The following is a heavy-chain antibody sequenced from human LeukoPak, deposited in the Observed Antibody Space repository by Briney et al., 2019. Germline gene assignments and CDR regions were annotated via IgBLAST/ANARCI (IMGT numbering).Heavy chain of an antibody. V-gene: IGHV3-23*01. CDR3: ARRSGIAVAGAFDY. Sequence: AGGPLKLSCAPSGFTFISYGMHGVPQAPGKGLEGASGISPGGGPTYYADSVKGRFTISRDDSKNTLYLQMNNLRAEDTAVYYCARRSGIAVAGAFDYWGQGTLVTVSS. D-gene: IGHD6-19*01. CDR1: GFTFISYG. CDR2: ISPGGGPT. J-gene: IGHJ4*02.